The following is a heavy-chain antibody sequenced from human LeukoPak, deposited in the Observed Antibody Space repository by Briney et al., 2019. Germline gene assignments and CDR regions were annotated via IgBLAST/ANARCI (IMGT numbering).Heavy chain of an antibody. Sequence: PSDTLSLTCAIYGESFSGYYWSWIRQPPGKGLEWIGEINHSGSTNYNPSLKSRVTISVDTSKNQFSLKLSSVTAADTAVYYCARGYCSSTSCYGDYWGQGALVTVSS. CDR2: INHSGST. V-gene: IGHV4-34*01. D-gene: IGHD2-2*01. CDR1: GESFSGYY. CDR3: ARGYCSSTSCYGDY. J-gene: IGHJ4*02.